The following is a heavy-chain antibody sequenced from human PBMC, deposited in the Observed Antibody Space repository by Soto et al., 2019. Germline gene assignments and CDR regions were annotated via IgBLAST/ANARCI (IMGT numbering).Heavy chain of an antibody. D-gene: IGHD6-6*01. CDR2: ISYDGSNK. V-gene: IGHV3-30*03. Sequence: GGSLRLSCAASGFTFSSYGMHWVRQAPGKGLEWVAVISYDGSNKYYADSVKGRFPISRDNSKNTLYLQMNSLRAEDTAVYYCARVVVAARPRYYGMDVWGQGTTVTVSS. J-gene: IGHJ6*02. CDR1: GFTFSSYG. CDR3: ARVVVAARPRYYGMDV.